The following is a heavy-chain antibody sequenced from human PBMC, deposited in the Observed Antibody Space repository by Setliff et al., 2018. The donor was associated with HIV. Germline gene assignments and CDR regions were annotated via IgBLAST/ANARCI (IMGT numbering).Heavy chain of an antibody. Sequence: SETLSLTCTVSGGSITSSTYYWDWIRQPPGKGLEWIGSIFYSGSTYYNPSVKSRVTASIDTSKNQFSLRLSSVTAADTAVYYCARDHKYYYDSSGLDYWGQGTLVTVSS. D-gene: IGHD3-22*01. J-gene: IGHJ4*02. CDR3: ARDHKYYYDSSGLDY. V-gene: IGHV4-39*07. CDR2: IFYSGST. CDR1: GGSITSSTYY.